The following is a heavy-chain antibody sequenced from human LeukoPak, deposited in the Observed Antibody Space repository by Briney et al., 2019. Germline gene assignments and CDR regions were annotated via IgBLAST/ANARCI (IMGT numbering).Heavy chain of an antibody. J-gene: IGHJ3*02. Sequence: PSETLSLTCSVSGGSISSHYWSWIRQPPGKGMEWVGYIYYSGSTNYNPSLKSRVTISVATSKNQFSLKLSSVTAADTAVYYCARGRYCSADICSGGDAFDIWGQGTMVSVSS. V-gene: IGHV4-59*11. CDR3: ARGRYCSADICSGGDAFDI. CDR2: IYYSGST. CDR1: GGSISSHY. D-gene: IGHD2-15*01.